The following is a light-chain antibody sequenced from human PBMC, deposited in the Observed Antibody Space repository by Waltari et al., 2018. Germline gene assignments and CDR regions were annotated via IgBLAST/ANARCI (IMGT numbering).Light chain of an antibody. J-gene: IGLJ2*01. V-gene: IGLV3-25*03. CDR2: KDT. CDR3: QSAGSSAYIV. CDR1: PVPKQY. Sequence: SYELTQPPSVSVSPGQTASLTRSGDPVPKQYAYWYQQKPGQAPVLLIYKDTKRPSGIPERFSGSSSGTAVTLTISGVQAEDEADYYCQSAGSSAYIVFGGGTKLTVL.